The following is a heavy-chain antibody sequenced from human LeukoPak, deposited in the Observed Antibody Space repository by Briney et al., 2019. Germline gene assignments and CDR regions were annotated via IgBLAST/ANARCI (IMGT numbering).Heavy chain of an antibody. CDR1: GYTFTGYY. J-gene: IGHJ6*03. Sequence: ASVKVSCKTSGYTFTGYYIHWVRQAPGQGLEWVGWINPNSGGANYAQKFQGRVTMTRDTSISTAYMELRRLRSDDTAVYYCTRWATAMVTYYYYYYMDVWGKGTTVTVSS. D-gene: IGHD5-18*01. CDR3: TRWATAMVTYYYYYYMDV. V-gene: IGHV1-2*02. CDR2: INPNSGGA.